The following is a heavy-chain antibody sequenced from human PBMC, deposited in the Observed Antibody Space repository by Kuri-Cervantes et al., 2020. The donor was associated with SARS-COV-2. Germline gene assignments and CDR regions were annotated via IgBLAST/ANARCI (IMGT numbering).Heavy chain of an antibody. CDR2: IYYSGST. V-gene: IGHV4-39*01. D-gene: IGHD5-18*01. Sequence: LRLSCTVSGGSISSGSYYWGWIRQPPGKGLEWIGSIYYSGSTYYNPSLKSRVTISVDTSKNQFSLKLSSVTAADTAVYYCARHEGWFPLWLPFDYWGQGTLVTVSS. CDR3: ARHEGWFPLWLPFDY. J-gene: IGHJ4*02. CDR1: GGSISSGSYY.